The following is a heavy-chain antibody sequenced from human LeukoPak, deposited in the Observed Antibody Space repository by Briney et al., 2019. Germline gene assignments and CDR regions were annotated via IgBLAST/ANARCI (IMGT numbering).Heavy chain of an antibody. D-gene: IGHD5-18*01. CDR1: GGSISSYY. Sequence: PSETLSLTCTVSGGSISSYYWSWIRQPPGKGLEWIGYIYYSGSTNYNPSLKSRVTISVDTSKNQFSLKLSSVTAADTAVYYCASHPLQLNEYFQHWGQGTLVTVSS. CDR3: ASHPLQLNEYFQH. V-gene: IGHV4-59*01. J-gene: IGHJ1*01. CDR2: IYYSGST.